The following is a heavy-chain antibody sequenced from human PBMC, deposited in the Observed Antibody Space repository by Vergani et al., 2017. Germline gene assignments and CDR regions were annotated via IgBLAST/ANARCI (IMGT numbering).Heavy chain of an antibody. D-gene: IGHD5-12*01. V-gene: IGHV3-74*01. CDR2: IKSAGSIT. CDR1: GFSFSGYW. CDR3: VRARCSGPCFMSNWFDS. J-gene: IGHJ5*01. Sequence: EVQLVESGGGLIHPGGSLRLSCEGSGFSFSGYWMHWVGQSPEKGLVWFSRIKSAGSITNYADSVKGRFTISRDNAKNTLYLEMNSLRGDDTAIYYCVRARCSGPCFMSNWFDSWGQGTLVTVSS.